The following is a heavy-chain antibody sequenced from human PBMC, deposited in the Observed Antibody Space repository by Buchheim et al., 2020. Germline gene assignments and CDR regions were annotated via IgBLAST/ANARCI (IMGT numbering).Heavy chain of an antibody. D-gene: IGHD2/OR15-2a*01. J-gene: IGHJ4*02. Sequence: EVQLVESGGDLVQPGGSLRLSCSASGFTFTNAWMNWVRQAPGKGLEWVGRIRSRSDGGTADYAAPVQGRFTISRADSKNTLYLEMDSLKTEDTAVYYCTTSPGFYATSPFDYWGQGSL. V-gene: IGHV3-15*07. CDR2: IRSRSDGGTA. CDR3: TTSPGFYATSPFDY. CDR1: GFTFTNAW.